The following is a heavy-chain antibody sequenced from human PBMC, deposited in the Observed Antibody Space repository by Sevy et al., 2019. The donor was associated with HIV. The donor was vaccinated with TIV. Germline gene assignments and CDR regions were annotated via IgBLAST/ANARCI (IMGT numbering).Heavy chain of an antibody. V-gene: IGHV3-30-3*01. CDR1: GFTFSSKA. D-gene: IGHD5-18*01. J-gene: IGHJ4*02. CDR2: ISYDGSNK. CDR3: ARGSDSSMFKSSFDY. Sequence: GGSLRLSCAASGFTFSSKAMHWVRQAPGEGLEWVAVISYDGSNKYYADSVKGRFTISRDNSKSTLYLQMNSLRAEDTAVYYCARGSDSSMFKSSFDYWGQGTLVTVSS.